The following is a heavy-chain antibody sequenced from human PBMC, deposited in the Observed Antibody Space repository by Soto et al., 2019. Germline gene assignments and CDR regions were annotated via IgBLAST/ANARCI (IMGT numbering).Heavy chain of an antibody. J-gene: IGHJ6*02. Sequence: ASVKVSCTVSGYTLTELSMHCVRQAPGKGLEWMGGFDPEDGETIYAQKFQGRVTMTEDTSTDTAYMELSSLRSEDTAVYYCATGGYCISTSCYGPYYYGMDVWGQGTTVTVSS. CDR3: ATGGYCISTSCYGPYYYGMDV. D-gene: IGHD2-2*01. CDR2: FDPEDGET. CDR1: GYTLTELS. V-gene: IGHV1-24*01.